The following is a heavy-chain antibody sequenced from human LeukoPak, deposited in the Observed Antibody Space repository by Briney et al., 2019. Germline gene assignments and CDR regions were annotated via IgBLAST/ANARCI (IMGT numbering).Heavy chain of an antibody. V-gene: IGHV3-23*01. CDR2: ISGSGGSA. D-gene: IGHD6-13*01. Sequence: GGSLRLSCAASGFTFSSYWMSWVRQAPGKGLEWVSAISGSGGSAYYADSVKGRFTISRDNSKNTLYLQMNSLRAEDTAVYYCAKGPRYSSSWIPLDYWGQGTLVTVSS. CDR1: GFTFSSYW. CDR3: AKGPRYSSSWIPLDY. J-gene: IGHJ4*02.